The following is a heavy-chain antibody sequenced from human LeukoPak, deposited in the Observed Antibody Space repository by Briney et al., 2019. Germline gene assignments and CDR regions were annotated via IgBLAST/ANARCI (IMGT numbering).Heavy chain of an antibody. D-gene: IGHD6-19*01. Sequence: GGSLRLSCAASGFTVSSNYMSWVRQAPGKGLEWVSVIYSGGSTYYADSVKGRFTISRDNSKNTLYPQMNSLRAEDTAVYYCAREGPIAVAGTGYWGQGTLVTVSS. CDR2: IYSGGST. V-gene: IGHV3-53*01. CDR3: AREGPIAVAGTGY. J-gene: IGHJ4*02. CDR1: GFTVSSNY.